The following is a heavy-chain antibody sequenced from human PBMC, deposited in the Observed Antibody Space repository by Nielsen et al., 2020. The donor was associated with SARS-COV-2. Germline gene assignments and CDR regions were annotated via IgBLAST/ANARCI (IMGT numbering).Heavy chain of an antibody. CDR3: TRDPGYYHGMDV. V-gene: IGHV6-1*01. Sequence: SETLSLTCAISGDSVSSNSAAWNWIRQSPSRGLEWLGRTYYRSKWYNDYATSVRSRITIDPDTSKNHFSLHLNSVTSEDTAMYYCTRDPGYYHGMDVWGQGTTVTVSS. J-gene: IGHJ6*02. CDR1: GDSVSSNSAA. CDR2: TYYRSKWYN.